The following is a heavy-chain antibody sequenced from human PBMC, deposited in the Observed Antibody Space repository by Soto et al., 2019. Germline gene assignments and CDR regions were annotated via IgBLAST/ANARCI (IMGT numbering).Heavy chain of an antibody. D-gene: IGHD5-12*01. Sequence: EVQLVESGGGLVQPGGSLRLSCAASGFTFSSYSMNWVRQAPGKGLEWVSYISSSSSTIYYADSVKGRFTISRDNAKNSLYLQMNSLRAEDTAVYYCARELWGGYEELLDYWGQGTLVTVSS. CDR3: ARELWGGYEELLDY. CDR2: ISSSSSTI. V-gene: IGHV3-48*01. CDR1: GFTFSSYS. J-gene: IGHJ4*02.